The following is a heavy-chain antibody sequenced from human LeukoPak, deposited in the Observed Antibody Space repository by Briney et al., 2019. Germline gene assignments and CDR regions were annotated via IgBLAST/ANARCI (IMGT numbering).Heavy chain of an antibody. V-gene: IGHV3-30*01. D-gene: IGHD3-9*01. J-gene: IGHJ5*02. CDR2: ISYDGSNK. CDR3: ARDRAPPPYYAILPGHRPSGLDP. CDR1: GFTFSTYA. Sequence: GGSLRLSCAASGFTFSTYAMHWVRQAPGKGLEWVAIISYDGSNKYYADSVKGRFTISRDNSKNTLYLQTHSLRAKDTAVYYCARDRAPPPYYAILPGHRPSGLDPWGQGTLVTVSS.